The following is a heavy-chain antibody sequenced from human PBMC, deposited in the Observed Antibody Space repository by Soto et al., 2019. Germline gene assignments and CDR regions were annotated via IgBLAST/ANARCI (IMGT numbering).Heavy chain of an antibody. Sequence: GGSLRLSCAASGFTFSSYAMSWVRQAPGKGLEWVSAISGSGGSTYYADSVKGRFTISRDNSKNTLYLQMNSLRAEDTTVYYCAKVVGGTVVTGDAFDIWGQGTMVTVSS. D-gene: IGHD1-26*01. CDR2: ISGSGGST. CDR1: GFTFSSYA. J-gene: IGHJ3*02. CDR3: AKVVGGTVVTGDAFDI. V-gene: IGHV3-23*01.